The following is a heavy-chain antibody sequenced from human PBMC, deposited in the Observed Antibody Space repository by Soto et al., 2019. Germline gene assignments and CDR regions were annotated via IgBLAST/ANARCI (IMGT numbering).Heavy chain of an antibody. CDR2: IYYSGST. D-gene: IGHD5-18*01. CDR1: GGSISSYY. Sequence: SETLSLTCTVSGGSISSYYWSWIRQPPGKGLEWIGYIYYSGSTNYNPSLKSRVTISVDTSKNQFSLKLSSVTAADTAVYYCARAPDTDHYYYYMDVWGKGTTVTVSS. V-gene: IGHV4-59*01. CDR3: ARAPDTDHYYYYMDV. J-gene: IGHJ6*03.